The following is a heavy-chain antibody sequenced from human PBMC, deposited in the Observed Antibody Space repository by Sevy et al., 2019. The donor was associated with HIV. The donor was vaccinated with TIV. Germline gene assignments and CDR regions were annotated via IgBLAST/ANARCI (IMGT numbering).Heavy chain of an antibody. CDR3: ATQGGYNDESFDY. D-gene: IGHD5-12*01. J-gene: IGHJ4*02. CDR2: SIPILDST. V-gene: IGHV1-69*06. CDR1: GGTFSSFA. Sequence: ASVKVSCKTSGGTFSSFAMNWVRQAPGQGLEWMGRSIPILDSTISAQRFQGRVTFTADKSTGTAYMELSSLRSDDTAVHYCATQGGYNDESFDYWGQGTLVTVSS.